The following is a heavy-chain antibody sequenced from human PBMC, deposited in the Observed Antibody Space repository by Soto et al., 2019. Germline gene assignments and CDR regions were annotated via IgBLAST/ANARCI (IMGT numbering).Heavy chain of an antibody. J-gene: IGHJ6*02. CDR2: TYYRSKWYN. V-gene: IGHV6-1*01. CDR1: GDSVSSISAV. D-gene: IGHD6-25*01. CDR3: AKSCSITATYSSGMDI. Sequence: SQTLSLTCASSGDSVSSISAVWNWIRQSPSRALEWLGRTYYRSKWYNGYAVSVKTRITINPDTFKNQFSLQLNSVTPEDTAVYYCAKSCSITATYSSGMDIWGQGTTVTVSS.